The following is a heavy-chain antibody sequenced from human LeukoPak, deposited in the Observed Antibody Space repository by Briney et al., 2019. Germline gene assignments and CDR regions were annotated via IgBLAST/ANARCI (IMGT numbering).Heavy chain of an antibody. CDR2: ISSSSSII. V-gene: IGHV3-48*01. J-gene: IGHJ4*02. D-gene: IGHD6-6*01. CDR3: ATIWEGFSSSSHGY. CDR1: GFTFSNSN. Sequence: PGGSLRLSCAASGFTFSNSNINWVRQAPGKGLEWLSYISSSSSIIHYADSVKGRFTISRDNARNSLYLQMNSLRADDTAVYYCATIWEGFSSSSHGYWGQGTLVTVSS.